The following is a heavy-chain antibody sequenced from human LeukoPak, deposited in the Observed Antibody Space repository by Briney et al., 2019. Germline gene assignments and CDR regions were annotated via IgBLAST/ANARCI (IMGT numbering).Heavy chain of an antibody. D-gene: IGHD1-20*01. CDR3: ARVRITGTTLSDY. V-gene: IGHV1-8*03. Sequence: ASVTVSCKASGYTFTSYDINWVRQATGQGLEWMGWMNPNSGNTGYAQKFQGRVTITRNTSISTAYMELSSLRSEDTAVYYCARVRITGTTLSDYWGQGTLVTVSS. CDR1: GYTFTSYD. CDR2: MNPNSGNT. J-gene: IGHJ4*02.